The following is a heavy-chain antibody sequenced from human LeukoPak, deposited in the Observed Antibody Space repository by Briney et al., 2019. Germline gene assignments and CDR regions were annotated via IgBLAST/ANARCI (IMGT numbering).Heavy chain of an antibody. V-gene: IGHV1-18*01. J-gene: IGHJ6*02. CDR2: ISAYNGNT. Sequence: ASVKVSCKASGYTFTSYGISWVRQAPGQGLEWMGWISAYNGNTNYAQKLQGRVTMTTDTSTSTAYMELRSLRSDDTAVYYCALAVRATYYYGMDVWGQGTTVTVSS. CDR3: ALAVRATYYYGMDV. CDR1: GYTFTSYG. D-gene: IGHD3-10*02.